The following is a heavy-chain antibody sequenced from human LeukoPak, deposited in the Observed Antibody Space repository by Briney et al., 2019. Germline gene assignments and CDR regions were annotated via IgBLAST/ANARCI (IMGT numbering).Heavy chain of an antibody. CDR3: AREAPGSWYFDL. CDR1: GFTVSSKY. V-gene: IGHV3-53*01. D-gene: IGHD7-27*01. CDR2: IYSGGST. Sequence: GGSLRLSCAASGFTVSSKYMSWGRQAPGKGLEWVSVIYSGGSTYYEDSVKGRFTISRDNSKNTLYLQMNSLRAEDTAVYYCAREAPGSWYFDLWGRGTLVTVSS. J-gene: IGHJ2*01.